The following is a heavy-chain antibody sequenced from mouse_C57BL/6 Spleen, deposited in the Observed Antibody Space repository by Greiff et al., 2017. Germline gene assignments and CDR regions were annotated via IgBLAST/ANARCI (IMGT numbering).Heavy chain of an antibody. CDR3: ATPYVQRVVDV. CDR2: ISSGSSTI. D-gene: IGHD2-10*02. J-gene: IGHJ1*03. CDR1: GFTFSDYG. Sequence: EVQRVESGGGLVKPGGSLKLSCAASGFTFSDYGMHWVRQAPEKGLEWVAYISSGSSTIYYADTVKGRFTISRDKAKNTLFLQRTSRRSEDTAMYYGATPYVQRVVDVWGTGSTGTVSS. V-gene: IGHV5-17*01.